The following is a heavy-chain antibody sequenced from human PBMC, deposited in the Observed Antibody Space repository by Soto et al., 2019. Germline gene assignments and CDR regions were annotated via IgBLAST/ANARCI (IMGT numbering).Heavy chain of an antibody. CDR2: IWYDGSKK. D-gene: IGHD2-2*01. Sequence: QGQLVESGGGVVQPGRSLRISCEASGLTFSGYGMHWVRKAPGKGLEWVAVIWYDGSKKYYADSVKGRFTISRDNSKNTLYLQMNSLRAEDTAVYYCARGDCSGTSCYAFDYWGQGTLVTVSS. CDR3: ARGDCSGTSCYAFDY. V-gene: IGHV3-33*01. J-gene: IGHJ4*02. CDR1: GLTFSGYG.